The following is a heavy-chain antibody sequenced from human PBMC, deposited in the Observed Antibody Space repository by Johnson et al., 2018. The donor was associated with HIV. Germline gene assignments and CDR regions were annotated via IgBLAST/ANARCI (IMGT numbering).Heavy chain of an antibody. CDR2: SGSGGST. D-gene: IGHD6-13*01. V-gene: IGHV3-66*02. J-gene: IGHJ3*02. CDR3: ARLPYSGDEDAFDI. Sequence: VQLVESGGGVVQPGGSLRLSCAASGFTVSSNYMSWVRQAPGKGLEWVSAISGSGGSTYYADSMKGRFTISRDNSKNTLYLQMNSLRAEDTAAYYCARLPYSGDEDAFDIWGQGTMVTVSS. CDR1: GFTVSSNY.